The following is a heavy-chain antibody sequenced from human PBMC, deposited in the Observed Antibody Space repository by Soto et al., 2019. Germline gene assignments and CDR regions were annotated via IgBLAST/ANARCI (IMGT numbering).Heavy chain of an antibody. CDR3: ARVLRYFDWSPYNWFDP. J-gene: IGHJ5*02. CDR2: INHSGST. V-gene: IGHV4-34*01. Sequence: PSETLSLTCAVYGGSSRGYYWSWIRQPPGKGLEWIGEINHSGSTNYNPSLKSRVTISVDTSKNQFSLKLSSVTAADTAVYYCARVLRYFDWSPYNWFDPWGQGTLVTVSS. CDR1: GGSSRGYY. D-gene: IGHD3-9*01.